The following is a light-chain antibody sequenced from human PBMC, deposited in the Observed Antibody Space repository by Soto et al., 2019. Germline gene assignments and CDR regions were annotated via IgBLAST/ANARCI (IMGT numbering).Light chain of an antibody. J-gene: IGKJ4*01. CDR3: QQRSNWPT. CDR1: QSVSSY. Sequence: EIVLTQSPATLSLSPGERATLSCRASQSVSSYLAWYQQKPGQAPRLLIYDASNRATGIPARFSGSGSGTDFTLTSISLEPEDFAVYYCQQRSNWPTFGGGTKVEIK. CDR2: DAS. V-gene: IGKV3-11*01.